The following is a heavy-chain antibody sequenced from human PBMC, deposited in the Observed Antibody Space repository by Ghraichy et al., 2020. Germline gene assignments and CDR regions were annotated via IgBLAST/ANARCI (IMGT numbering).Heavy chain of an antibody. Sequence: GGSLRLSCAASGFTFSSYAMHWVRQAPGKGLEWVTFISHDGRNNYYADSVKGRFTISRDNSRNTLYLQMSSLRDDDTAMYYWAREYSTSWYRSLDSWGQGTLVTVSS. CDR1: GFTFSSYA. D-gene: IGHD2-2*01. J-gene: IGHJ4*02. CDR2: ISHDGRNN. V-gene: IGHV3-30-3*01. CDR3: AREYSTSWYRSLDS.